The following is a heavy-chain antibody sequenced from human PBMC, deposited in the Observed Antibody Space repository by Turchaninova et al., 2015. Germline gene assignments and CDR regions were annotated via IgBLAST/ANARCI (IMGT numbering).Heavy chain of an antibody. Sequence: QVQLQESGPGLVKPSETLSLTCPASGYSISRDFYWGWIRQPPGKGLEWSGSMYHSGTPYYNPFLKSRVTISVDTSKNQFFLKLTSVTAADTAIYYCSRLAYGSLLGASFDSWGQGTLVTVSS. CDR3: SRLAYGSLLGASFDS. CDR1: GYSISRDFY. J-gene: IGHJ4*02. D-gene: IGHD2-21*01. V-gene: IGHV4-38-2*01. CDR2: MYHSGTP.